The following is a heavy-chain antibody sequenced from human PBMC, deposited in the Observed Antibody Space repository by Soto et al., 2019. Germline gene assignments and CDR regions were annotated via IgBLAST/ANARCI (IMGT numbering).Heavy chain of an antibody. CDR1: GYIFTSYA. V-gene: IGHV1-3*01. J-gene: IGHJ4*03. D-gene: IGHD1-1*01. Sequence: ASVKVSCKASGYIFTSYAIHWVRQAPGQRLEWMGWINASKGNTKYSQKFQGRVTITRDTSASVAYMELSSLASQDTAVYYCARYDDIPDLRYF. CDR2: INASKGNT. CDR3: ARYDDIPDLRYF.